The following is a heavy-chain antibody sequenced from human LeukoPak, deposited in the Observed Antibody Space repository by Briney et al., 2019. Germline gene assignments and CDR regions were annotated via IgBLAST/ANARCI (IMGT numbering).Heavy chain of an antibody. D-gene: IGHD3-16*02. J-gene: IGHJ4*02. Sequence: KPSETLSLTCTVSGGSISSYYWSWIRQPPGKGLGWIGYIYYSGSTNYNPSLKSRVTISVDTSKNQFSLKLSSVTAADTAVYYCARGGTYPSSTVDYWGQGTLVTVSS. V-gene: IGHV4-59*08. CDR2: IYYSGST. CDR1: GGSISSYY. CDR3: ARGGTYPSSTVDY.